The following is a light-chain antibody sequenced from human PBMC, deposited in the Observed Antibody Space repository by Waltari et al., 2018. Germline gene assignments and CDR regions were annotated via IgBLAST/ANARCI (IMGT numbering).Light chain of an antibody. CDR1: SGSLSTTSY. V-gene: IGLV8-61*01. Sequence: QTVVTQEPSLSVSPGGTVTLTYALSSGSLSTTSYATWYQQTPGQSPHTLEYTANARSSVFPVRFPGSLLGNSAALTITGAQADDESDDYCALYMGSGIWVFGGGTKLTVL. J-gene: IGLJ3*02. CDR3: ALYMGSGIWV. CDR2: TAN.